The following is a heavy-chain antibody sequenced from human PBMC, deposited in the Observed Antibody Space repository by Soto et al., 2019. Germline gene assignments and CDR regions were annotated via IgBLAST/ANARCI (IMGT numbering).Heavy chain of an antibody. V-gene: IGHV3-74*01. Sequence: GGSLRLSCSVSGFTFNNYWMTWVRQAPGKGLVWVSRINSDGSSTSYADSVKGRFTISRDNAKNTLYLQMNSLRAEDTAVYYCARATGSNHPFDYWGQGSLVTVSS. D-gene: IGHD2-2*01. CDR3: ARATGSNHPFDY. CDR1: GFTFNNYW. J-gene: IGHJ4*02. CDR2: INSDGSST.